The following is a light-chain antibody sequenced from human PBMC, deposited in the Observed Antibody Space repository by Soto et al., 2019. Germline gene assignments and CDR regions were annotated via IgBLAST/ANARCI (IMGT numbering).Light chain of an antibody. CDR2: GAS. V-gene: IGKV3-20*01. CDR1: QSVSSSY. J-gene: IGKJ1*01. CDR3: QQYGSSPPVT. Sequence: EIVLTQSPGTLSLSPGERATLSCRASQSVSSSYLAWYQQKHGQAPRLLIYGASSRATGIPDRFSGSGSGTDFTLTISRLEPEDFAVYYCQQYGSSPPVTFGQGTKVEIK.